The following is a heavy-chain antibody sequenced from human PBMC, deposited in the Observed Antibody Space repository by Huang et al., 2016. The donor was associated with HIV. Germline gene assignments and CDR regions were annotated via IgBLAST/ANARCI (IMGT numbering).Heavy chain of an antibody. V-gene: IGHV1-24*01. CDR2: FDPESGET. CDR3: ATGFDVFFDF. D-gene: IGHD3-9*01. J-gene: IGHJ4*02. Sequence: QVQLVQSRAEVKKPGASVKVSCKVSEYTLTELSIHWVRQPPGKGLEWMGGFDPESGETIDAQKFQGRVTMTEDTSTETAFMERSGLRPEDTAVYYCATGFDVFFDFWGQGTLVTVSS. CDR1: EYTLTELS.